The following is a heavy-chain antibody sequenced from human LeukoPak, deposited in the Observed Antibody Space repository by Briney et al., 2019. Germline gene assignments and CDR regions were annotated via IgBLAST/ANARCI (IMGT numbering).Heavy chain of an antibody. V-gene: IGHV1-3*01. D-gene: IGHD6-13*01. Sequence: ASVKVSCKASGYTFTSYAMHWVRQAPGQRLEWMGWINAGNGNTKYLQKFQGRVTITRDTSASTAYMELSSLRSEDTAVYYCARGRAAAGNSWFDPWGQGTLVTVSS. CDR3: ARGRAAAGNSWFDP. J-gene: IGHJ5*02. CDR2: INAGNGNT. CDR1: GYTFTSYA.